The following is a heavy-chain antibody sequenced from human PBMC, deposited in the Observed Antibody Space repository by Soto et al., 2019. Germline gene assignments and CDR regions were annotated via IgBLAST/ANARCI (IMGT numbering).Heavy chain of an antibody. J-gene: IGHJ4*02. CDR3: ASQGDLGESFFDY. CDR1: GGSISSSSYY. Sequence: QLQLQESGPGLVKPSETLSLTCTVSGGSISSSSYYWGWIRQPPGKGLEWIGSIYYSGSTYYNPSLKSRVTISVDTSKNQFSLKLSSVTAADTAVYYCASQGDLGESFFDYWGQGTLVTVSS. V-gene: IGHV4-39*01. D-gene: IGHD3-10*01. CDR2: IYYSGST.